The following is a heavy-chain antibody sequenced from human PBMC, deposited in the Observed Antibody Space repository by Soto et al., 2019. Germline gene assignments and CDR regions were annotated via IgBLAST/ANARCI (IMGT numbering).Heavy chain of an antibody. CDR2: IRVSGGST. Sequence: VGSLRLSCVVAGFPFSNYALSWVRKAPGKGLEWVSVIRVSGGSTYYADSVKRRFTISRDNSKNTLFRQMSSLRVEDSDVYYCAKYASRDWSPFHSSAQGNLVTVAP. V-gene: IGHV3-23*01. J-gene: IGHJ4*02. D-gene: IGHD6-19*01. CDR1: GFPFSNYA. CDR3: AKYASRDWSPFHS.